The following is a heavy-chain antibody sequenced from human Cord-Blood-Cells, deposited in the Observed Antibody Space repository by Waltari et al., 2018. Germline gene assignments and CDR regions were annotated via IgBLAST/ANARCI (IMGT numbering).Heavy chain of an antibody. CDR2: ISYDGSNK. CDR1: GLTFIRSG. D-gene: IGHD2-2*02. Sequence: QVQLVESGGGVVQPGRSMRLSFAASGLTFIRSGMPCVRPDPGKGLEWVAVISYDGSNKYDAGSVKGRFTISRDNSKNTLYLQMNSLRAEDTAVYYCAKGIPQKYYYYYMDVWGKGTTVTVSS. CDR3: AKGIPQKYYYYYMDV. V-gene: IGHV3-30*18. J-gene: IGHJ6*03.